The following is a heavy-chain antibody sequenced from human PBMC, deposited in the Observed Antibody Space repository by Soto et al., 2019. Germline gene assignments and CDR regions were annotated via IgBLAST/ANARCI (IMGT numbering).Heavy chain of an antibody. V-gene: IGHV1-18*01. D-gene: IGHD6-6*01. CDR1: GHTSTTYG. J-gene: IGHJ4*02. CDR2: ISAYNGNT. CDR3: ARDKPLEYSSSVVPY. Sequence: ASGKVSSNASGHTSTTYGISWVRQAPGQGLEWMGWISAYNGNTNYAQKIQGRVTMTTDTSTSTAYMELRSLRSDDTAVYYCARDKPLEYSSSVVPYWGQGTLVTVSS.